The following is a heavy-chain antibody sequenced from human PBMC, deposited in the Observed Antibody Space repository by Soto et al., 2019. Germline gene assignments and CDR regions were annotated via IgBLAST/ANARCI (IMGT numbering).Heavy chain of an antibody. CDR3: ARQLPVGATSWFDP. V-gene: IGHV4-38-2*02. Sequence: SETLSLTCTVSGYSINSDDYWGWIRQPPGKGLKWIASLYYGGSTFYNPSLKSRVTIPLDTSKNQFSLRLTSVTAADTAIYYCARQLPVGATSWFDPWGQGTLVTVSS. D-gene: IGHD1-26*01. CDR2: LYYGGST. CDR1: GYSINSDDY. J-gene: IGHJ5*02.